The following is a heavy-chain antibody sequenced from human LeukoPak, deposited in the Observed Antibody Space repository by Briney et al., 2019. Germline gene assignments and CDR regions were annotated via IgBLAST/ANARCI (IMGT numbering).Heavy chain of an antibody. CDR2: IYYSGST. CDR3: AGVSYYYENYFDY. D-gene: IGHD3-22*01. J-gene: IGHJ4*02. V-gene: IGHV4-39*01. CDR1: GGSISSSSYY. Sequence: SETLSLTCTVSGGSISSSSYYWGWIRQPPGKGLEWSGSIYYSGSTYYNPSLKSRVTISVDTSKNQFSLRLSSVTAADTAVYYCAGVSYYYENYFDYWGQGTLVTVSS.